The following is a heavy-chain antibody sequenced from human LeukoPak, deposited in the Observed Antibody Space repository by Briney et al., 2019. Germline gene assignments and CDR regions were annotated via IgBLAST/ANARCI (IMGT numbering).Heavy chain of an antibody. V-gene: IGHV6-1*01. CDR3: ARDLLTGTHDAFDI. CDR2: TYYRSKWYN. D-gene: IGHD7-27*01. Sequence: SQTLSLTCAISGDTVSTNTAAWNWIRQSPSRGLEWLGRTYYRSKWYNDYAVSVKGRMTINPDTSNNQFSLHLRSVTPEDTAIYYCARDLLTGTHDAFDIWGLGTMVAVSS. CDR1: GDTVSTNTAA. J-gene: IGHJ3*02.